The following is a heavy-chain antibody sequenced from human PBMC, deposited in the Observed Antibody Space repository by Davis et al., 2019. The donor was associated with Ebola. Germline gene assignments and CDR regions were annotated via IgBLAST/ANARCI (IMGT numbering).Heavy chain of an antibody. J-gene: IGHJ6*02. D-gene: IGHD2-8*02. CDR3: ARGLYWPNYYYYGMDV. CDR2: ISSSGSTI. Sequence: GESLKISCAASGFTFSNAWMSWVRQAPGKGLEWVSYISSSGSTIYYADSVKGRFTISRDNAKNSLYLQMNSLRAEDTAVYYCARGLYWPNYYYYGMDVWGQGTTVTVSS. CDR1: GFTFSNAW. V-gene: IGHV3-11*01.